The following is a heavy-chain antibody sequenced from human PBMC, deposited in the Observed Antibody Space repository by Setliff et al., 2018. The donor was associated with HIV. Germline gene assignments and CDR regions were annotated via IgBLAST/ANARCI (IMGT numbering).Heavy chain of an antibody. CDR1: IGSISSYY. J-gene: IGHJ4*02. CDR2: IYHSGIT. CDR3: ARIAWKQGAVGSFCDY. V-gene: IGHV4-59*01. Sequence: SETLSLTCAVSIGSISSYYWSWIRQSPEKGLEWIGYIYHSGITSYNPSLKSRVTMSMDMSKHLFSLNLSSVTAADSAVYYCARIAWKQGAVGSFCDYWGQGGLVT. D-gene: IGHD3-10*01.